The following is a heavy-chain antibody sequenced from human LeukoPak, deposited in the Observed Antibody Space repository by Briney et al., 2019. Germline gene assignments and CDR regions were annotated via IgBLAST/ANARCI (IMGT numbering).Heavy chain of an antibody. J-gene: IGHJ4*02. CDR3: ARDPGLKRAAACGDH. CDR1: GFSFSTYG. Sequence: PGGSLRLSCAASGFSFSTYGMIWVRQAPGKGLEWISYISSSSKIIHYADSVKGRFTISRDNAKNSLYLQLSSLRAEDTAVYYCARDPGLKRAAACGDHCGQGTLVIVSS. CDR2: ISSSSKII. D-gene: IGHD6-13*01. V-gene: IGHV3-48*01.